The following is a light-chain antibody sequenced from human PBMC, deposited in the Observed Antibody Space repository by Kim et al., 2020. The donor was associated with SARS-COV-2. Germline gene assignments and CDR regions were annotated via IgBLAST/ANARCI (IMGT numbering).Light chain of an antibody. V-gene: IGLV2-14*03. CDR2: DVS. Sequence: GQSSTISCRGTSSVVGFNNAVSWYQQHPGKAPKLIIYDVSERASGVSQRFAGAQSGNTSSLTISGLRAEDEADYYCNTHTTSSTYVFGSGTKVTVL. CDR1: SSVVGFNNA. J-gene: IGLJ1*01. CDR3: NTHTTSSTYV.